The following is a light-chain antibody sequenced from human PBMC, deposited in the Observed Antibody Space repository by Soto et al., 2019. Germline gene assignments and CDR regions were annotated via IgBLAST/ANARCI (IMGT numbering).Light chain of an antibody. CDR1: SSDIGRYNF. Sequence: QPGLTQPASMSGSPGQSITISCTGTSSDIGRYNFVSWYQHHPGKAPKLIIYEATKRPSGVSYRFSGSKSGNTASLTISGLQAEDEADYYCTSYTITSPYVFGTGTKVTVL. CDR3: TSYTITSPYV. CDR2: EAT. J-gene: IGLJ1*01. V-gene: IGLV2-14*01.